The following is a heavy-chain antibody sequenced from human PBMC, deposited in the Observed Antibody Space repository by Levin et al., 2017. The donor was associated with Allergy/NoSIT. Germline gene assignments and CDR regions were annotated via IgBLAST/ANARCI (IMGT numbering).Heavy chain of an antibody. CDR3: AKHRGYSSSSLDH. CDR1: GFTFANYA. CDR2: ISGSGGST. Sequence: GESLKISCAASGFTFANYAMSWVRQAPGKGLEWVSTISGSGGSTYYADSVKGRFTSSRDNSKNTVSLQMNSLRAEDTAVYYCAKHRGYSSSSLDHWGQGTLVTVSS. J-gene: IGHJ4*02. V-gene: IGHV3-23*01. D-gene: IGHD6-6*01.